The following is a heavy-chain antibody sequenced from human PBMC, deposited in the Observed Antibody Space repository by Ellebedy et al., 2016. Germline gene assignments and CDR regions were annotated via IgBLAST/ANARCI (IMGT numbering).Heavy chain of an antibody. CDR2: IYYSGST. D-gene: IGHD3-22*01. V-gene: IGHV4-59*08. J-gene: IGHJ6*03. CDR1: GGSISSYY. CDR3: ARHYYDSSGYDYYYYYMDV. Sequence: SETLSLTCTVSGGSISSYYWSWIRQPPGKGLEWIGYIYYSGSTNYNPSLKSRVTISVDTSKNQFSLKLSSVTAADTAVYYCARHYYDSSGYDYYYYYMDVWGKGTTVTVSS.